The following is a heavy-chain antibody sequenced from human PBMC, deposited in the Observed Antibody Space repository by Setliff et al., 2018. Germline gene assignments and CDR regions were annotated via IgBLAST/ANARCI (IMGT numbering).Heavy chain of an antibody. J-gene: IGHJ4*02. CDR3: AKVPNYISTTWSPDAY. D-gene: IGHD1-26*01. CDR1: GGSFSGYY. V-gene: IGHV4-59*10. Sequence: SETLSLTCAVYGGSFSGYYWSWIRQPAGKGLEWIGHIYIGGSANYNPSLKSRVTMSIDTSKNQFSLKLSSVTAEDTAVYYCAKVPNYISTTWSPDAYWGQGTLVTVSS. CDR2: IYIGGSA.